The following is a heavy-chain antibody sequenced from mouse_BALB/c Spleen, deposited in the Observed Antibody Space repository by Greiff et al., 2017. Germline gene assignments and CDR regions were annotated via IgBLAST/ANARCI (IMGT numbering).Heavy chain of an antibody. CDR1: GYSITSGYY. CDR3: ARDLGITTAY. D-gene: IGHD2-4*01. V-gene: IGHV3-6*02. Sequence: ESGPGLVKPSQSLSLTCSVTGYSITSGYYWNWIRQFPGNKLEWMGYISYDGSNNYNPSLKNRISITRDTSKNQFFLKLNSVTTEDTATYYCARDLGITTAYWGQGTLVTVSA. CDR2: ISYDGSN. J-gene: IGHJ3*01.